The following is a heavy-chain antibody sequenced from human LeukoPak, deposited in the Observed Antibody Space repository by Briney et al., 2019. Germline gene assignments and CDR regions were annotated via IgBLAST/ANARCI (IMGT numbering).Heavy chain of an antibody. CDR1: GYTLTELS. CDR2: FDPEDGET. V-gene: IGHV1-24*01. D-gene: IGHD3-3*01. J-gene: IGHJ5*02. CDR3: ATARRGAYECWSGYYH. Sequence: GASVKVSCKVAGYTLTELSMHWVRQAPGKGLEWMGGFDPEDGETIYAQKFQGRVTMTEDTSTDTAYMELSSLRSEDTAVYYCATARRGAYECWSGYYHWGQGTLVTVSS.